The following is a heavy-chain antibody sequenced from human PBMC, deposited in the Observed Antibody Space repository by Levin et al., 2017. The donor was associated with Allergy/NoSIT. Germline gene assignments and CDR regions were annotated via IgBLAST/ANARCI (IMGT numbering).Heavy chain of an antibody. Sequence: ASVKVSCKASRYTFIAYLMHWVRQAPGQGLEWMGWINPDSGGTSYAQNFQGRVTMTTNASISTAYMELSSLRSDDTAVYYCARGGRNSWYLTWGQGTLVTVSS. CDR1: RYTFIAYL. D-gene: IGHD6-13*01. J-gene: IGHJ5*02. CDR2: INPDSGGT. CDR3: ARGGRNSWYLT. V-gene: IGHV1-2*02.